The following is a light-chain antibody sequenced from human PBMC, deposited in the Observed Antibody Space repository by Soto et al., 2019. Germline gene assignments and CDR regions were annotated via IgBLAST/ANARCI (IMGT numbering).Light chain of an antibody. V-gene: IGKV3-20*01. J-gene: IGKJ1*01. CDR3: QQYGNSGT. CDR1: QSVSNNY. Sequence: EIALTQSPGTLSLSPGERATLSCRASQSVSNNYLAWYQQKPGQAPRLLIYGGSNRATGNPGRFSGSGSGTDFTLTISRLEPEDVAVYYCQQYGNSGTFGQGTKVDIK. CDR2: GGS.